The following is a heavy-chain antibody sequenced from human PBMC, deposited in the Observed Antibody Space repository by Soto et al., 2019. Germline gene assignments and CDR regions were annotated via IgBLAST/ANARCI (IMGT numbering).Heavy chain of an antibody. CDR2: INPNSGGT. V-gene: IGHV1-2*02. D-gene: IGHD3-3*01. CDR3: ARDYPGVDTFDY. Sequence: ASVKVSCKASGYTFTGYYMHWVRQAPGQGLEWMGWINPNSGGTNYAQKFQGMVTMTRDTSISTAYMELSRLRSDDTAVYYCARDYPGVDTFDYWGQGTLVTVSS. J-gene: IGHJ4*02. CDR1: GYTFTGYY.